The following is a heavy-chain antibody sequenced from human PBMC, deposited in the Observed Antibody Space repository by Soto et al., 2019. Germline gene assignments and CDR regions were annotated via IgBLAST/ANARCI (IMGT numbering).Heavy chain of an antibody. D-gene: IGHD3-10*01. J-gene: IGHJ4*02. Sequence: EVQLLESGGGLVQPGGSLRLSCAASGFTFSSYAMSWVRQAPGKGLEWVSAISGSGGSTYYADSVKGRYTISRDNSKNTLYLQMTSLRAEDTGVDYCAKAPATYGSGSYYYYWGQGTLVTVSS. V-gene: IGHV3-23*01. CDR3: AKAPATYGSGSYYYY. CDR2: ISGSGGST. CDR1: GFTFSSYA.